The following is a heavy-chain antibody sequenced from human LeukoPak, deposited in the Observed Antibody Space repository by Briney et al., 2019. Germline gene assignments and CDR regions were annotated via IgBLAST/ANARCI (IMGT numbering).Heavy chain of an antibody. J-gene: IGHJ4*02. CDR3: AKDRLIGGYYDNSTYYPFAY. CDR2: ISGSGGST. Sequence: PGGSLTLSCAASGFTFSSYAMSWVRQAPGKGLEWVSAISGSGGSTYYADSVKGRFTISRDNSKNTLYLQMNSLRAEDTAVYYCAKDRLIGGYYDNSTYYPFAYWGGRTLVTVSS. CDR1: GFTFSSYA. V-gene: IGHV3-23*01. D-gene: IGHD3-22*01.